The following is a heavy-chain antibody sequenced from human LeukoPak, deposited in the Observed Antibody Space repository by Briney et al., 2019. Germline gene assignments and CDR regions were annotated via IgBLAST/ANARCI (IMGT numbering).Heavy chain of an antibody. CDR2: ISHDGSTI. V-gene: IGHV3-30*03. CDR1: GFTFDSYG. Sequence: GRSLRLSCAVSGFTFDSYGMHWVRQAPGKGLEWVAVISHDGSTIYYADSVEGRFTISRDNTDNTLFLQMNSLRAEDTAVYYCARDRRYSSGWYNGMDVWGQGTTVTVSS. D-gene: IGHD6-19*01. J-gene: IGHJ6*02. CDR3: ARDRRYSSGWYNGMDV.